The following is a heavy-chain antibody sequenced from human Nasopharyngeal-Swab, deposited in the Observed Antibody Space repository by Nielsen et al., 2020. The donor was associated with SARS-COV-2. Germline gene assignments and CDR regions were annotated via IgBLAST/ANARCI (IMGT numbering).Heavy chain of an antibody. J-gene: IGHJ5*02. CDR2: IIPIFGTA. CDR1: GGTFSSYA. V-gene: IGHV1-69*05. CDR3: AREPGDGVSWFDP. Sequence: SVKVSCKASGGTFSSYAISWVRQAPGQGLEWMGGIIPIFGTANYAQKFQGRVTMTRDTSTSTVYMELSSLRSEDTAVYYCAREPGDGVSWFDPWGQGTLVTVSS. D-gene: IGHD3-10*01.